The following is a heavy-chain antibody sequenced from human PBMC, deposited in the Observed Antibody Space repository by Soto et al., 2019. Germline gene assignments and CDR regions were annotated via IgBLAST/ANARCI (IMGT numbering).Heavy chain of an antibody. Sequence: EVQLLESGGGLVQPGGSLRLSCAASGFTFSSYAMSWVRQAPGKGLEWVSAISGSGGSTYYADSVKGRFTISRDNSKNPLYPQVNSQRAKETHVYYCAKGPKQWLVHCSDPWGQGNQVTVS. CDR3: AKGPKQWLVHCSDP. CDR2: ISGSGGST. CDR1: GFTFSSYA. D-gene: IGHD6-19*01. J-gene: IGHJ5*02. V-gene: IGHV3-23*01.